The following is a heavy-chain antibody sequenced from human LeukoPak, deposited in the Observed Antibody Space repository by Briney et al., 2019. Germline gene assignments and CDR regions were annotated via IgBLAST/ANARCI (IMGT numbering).Heavy chain of an antibody. CDR1: GVTFSSYA. Sequence: GRSLRLSCAASGVTFSSYAMSWVRQAPGKGLEWVSAISGSGGSTYYADSVKGRFTISRDNSKNTLYLQMNSLRAEDTAVYYCATRDPLTAWFDPWGQGTLVTVSS. CDR3: ATRDPLTAWFDP. V-gene: IGHV3-23*01. D-gene: IGHD3-9*01. J-gene: IGHJ5*02. CDR2: ISGSGGST.